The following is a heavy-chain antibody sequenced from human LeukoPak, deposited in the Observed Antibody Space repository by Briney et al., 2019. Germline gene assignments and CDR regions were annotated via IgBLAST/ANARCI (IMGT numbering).Heavy chain of an antibody. V-gene: IGHV3-74*01. CDR2: INSDGSWT. D-gene: IGHD2/OR15-2a*01. Sequence: GGSLRLSCAASGNYWMHWVRQVPGKGLVWVSHINSDGSWTSYADSVEGRFTISKDNAKNTVYLQMNSLRAEDTAVYYCVSFYETYWGRETLVTVSS. CDR1: GNYW. CDR3: VSFYETY. J-gene: IGHJ4*02.